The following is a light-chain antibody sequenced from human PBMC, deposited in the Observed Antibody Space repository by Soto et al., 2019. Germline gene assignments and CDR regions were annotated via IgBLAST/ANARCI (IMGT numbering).Light chain of an antibody. CDR3: SSYAGNNNVV. J-gene: IGLJ2*01. CDR1: SSDVGGYDY. V-gene: IGLV2-8*01. Sequence: ALTQPPSASGSPGQSVTISCTGTSSDVGGYDYVSWHQHHPDKAPELMIYEVSKRPSGVPDRFSGSKSGNTASLTVSRLQAEDEADYYCSSYAGNNNVVFGGGTKLTVL. CDR2: EVS.